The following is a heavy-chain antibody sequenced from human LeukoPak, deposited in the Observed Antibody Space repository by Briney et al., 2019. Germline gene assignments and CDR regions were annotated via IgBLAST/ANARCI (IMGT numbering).Heavy chain of an antibody. CDR2: INYSGST. CDR3: ARDRGAGGDSSGYYDY. D-gene: IGHD3-22*01. V-gene: IGHV4-31*03. CDR1: GDSISSGGYN. Sequence: PSQTLSLTCTVSGDSISSGGYNWSWLRPHPGKGLEGNGYINYSGSTYYNPSLKSGVTISVDTSKNQCSLKLSSVSAADTAVYYCARDRGAGGDSSGYYDYWGQGTLVTVSS. J-gene: IGHJ4*02.